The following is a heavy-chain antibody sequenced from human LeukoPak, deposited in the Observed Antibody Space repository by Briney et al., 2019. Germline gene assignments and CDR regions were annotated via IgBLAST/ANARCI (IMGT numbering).Heavy chain of an antibody. D-gene: IGHD3-10*01. J-gene: IGHJ6*03. Sequence: PGGSLRLSCAASGFTFSSYSMNWVRQAPGKGLEWVSSISSSSSYIYYADSVKGRFTISRDNAKNSLYLQMNSLRAEDTAVYYCARDQGEEIWDYYGSGSYYNSPYYYYMDVWGKGTTVTVSS. CDR3: ARDQGEEIWDYYGSGSYYNSPYYYYMDV. V-gene: IGHV3-21*01. CDR2: ISSSSSYI. CDR1: GFTFSSYS.